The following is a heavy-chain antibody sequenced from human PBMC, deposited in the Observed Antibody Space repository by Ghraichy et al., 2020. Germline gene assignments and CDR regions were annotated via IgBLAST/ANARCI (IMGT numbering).Heavy chain of an antibody. D-gene: IGHD3-10*01. Sequence: SETLSLTGTVSGGSISNSNWWSWVRQPPGKGLEWIGDIYHTGSTDFNPSLKSRVTISVDKSKNYFSLKVTSVTAEDTAVYYCARDMRYYGSGTYLLHGMDVWGKGTTVTVSS. J-gene: IGHJ6*04. CDR3: ARDMRYYGSGTYLLHGMDV. CDR1: GGSISNSNW. CDR2: IYHTGST. V-gene: IGHV4-4*02.